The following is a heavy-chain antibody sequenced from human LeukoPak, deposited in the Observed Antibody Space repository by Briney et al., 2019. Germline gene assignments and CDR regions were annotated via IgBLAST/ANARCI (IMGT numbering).Heavy chain of an antibody. CDR2: IRTKVNSYTT. J-gene: IGHJ3*02. CDR1: GFTFSSYW. CDR3: AFVGGYSGGNNILDI. Sequence: GGSLRLSCAASGFTFSSYWMTWVRQAPGKGLEWVARIRTKVNSYTTEYAASVRGRFTISRDDSKNSLYLQMNSLKTEDTAVYYCAFVGGYSGGNNILDIWGQGTMVSVSS. D-gene: IGHD1-26*01. V-gene: IGHV3-72*01.